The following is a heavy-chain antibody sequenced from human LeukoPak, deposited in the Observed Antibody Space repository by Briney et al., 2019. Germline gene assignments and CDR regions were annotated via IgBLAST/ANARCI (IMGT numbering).Heavy chain of an antibody. CDR3: ARWELLSYYGMDV. J-gene: IGHJ6*02. CDR1: GGSFSGYY. CDR2: INHSGST. Sequence: TSETLSLTCAVYGGSFSGYYWSWIRQPPGKGLEWIGEINHSGSTNYNPSLKSRVTISVDTSKNQFSLKLSSVTAADTAVYYCARWELLSYYGMDVWGQGTTVTVSS. D-gene: IGHD3-10*01. V-gene: IGHV4-34*01.